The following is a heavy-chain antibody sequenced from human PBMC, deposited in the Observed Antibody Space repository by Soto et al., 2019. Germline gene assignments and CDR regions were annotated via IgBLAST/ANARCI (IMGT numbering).Heavy chain of an antibody. D-gene: IGHD3-16*02. Sequence: GASVKVSCKASGYTFSSYGISWVRQAPGQGLEWMGWISVDNGNTNYAQKFQGRVTITRDTSASTAYMELSSLRSEDTAVYYCARDDYVWGSYRANAFDIWGQGTMVTVSS. CDR2: ISVDNGNT. CDR3: ARDDYVWGSYRANAFDI. V-gene: IGHV1-18*01. J-gene: IGHJ3*02. CDR1: GYTFSSYG.